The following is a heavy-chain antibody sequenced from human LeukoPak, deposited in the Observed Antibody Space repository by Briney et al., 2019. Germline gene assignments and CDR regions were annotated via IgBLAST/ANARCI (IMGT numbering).Heavy chain of an antibody. Sequence: ASVKVSCKASGYTFTNYGISWVRQAPGQGLEWMGWISAYNGNTNYAQKLQGRVAMTTDTSTSTAYMELRSLRSDDTAVYYCARGFWLSGRGWFDPWGQGTLVTVSS. CDR2: ISAYNGNT. D-gene: IGHD3-9*01. CDR1: GYTFTNYG. J-gene: IGHJ5*02. V-gene: IGHV1-18*01. CDR3: ARGFWLSGRGWFDP.